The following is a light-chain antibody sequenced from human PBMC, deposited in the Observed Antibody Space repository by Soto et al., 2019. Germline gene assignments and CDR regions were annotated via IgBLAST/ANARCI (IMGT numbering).Light chain of an antibody. CDR2: AAS. V-gene: IGKV1-6*01. CDR3: LQDYGDSWT. CDR1: RDVGSD. Sequence: TQMTQSPLSLSASVGEKIIITCRASRDVGSDVSXXQXKPGQAXKLVIYAASNLYTGVPSRFSGRRSGTEFTLTISSLQPEDFASYYCLQDYGDSWTFGQGTKV. J-gene: IGKJ1*01.